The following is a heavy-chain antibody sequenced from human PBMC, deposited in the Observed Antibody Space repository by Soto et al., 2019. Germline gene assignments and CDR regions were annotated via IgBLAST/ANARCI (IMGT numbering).Heavy chain of an antibody. CDR1: GFTFSTYS. D-gene: IGHD6-19*01. J-gene: IGHJ4*02. CDR3: ARERGSGWTFDY. Sequence: EVQLVESGGDLVQPEGSLRLSCAASGFTFSTYSMNWVRQAPGKGLEWVSSISSSSTIYYADSVKGRFTISRDNVQNSLYLQMHSLRAEDTAVYYCARERGSGWTFDYWGQGTLVSVSS. V-gene: IGHV3-48*01. CDR2: ISSSSTI.